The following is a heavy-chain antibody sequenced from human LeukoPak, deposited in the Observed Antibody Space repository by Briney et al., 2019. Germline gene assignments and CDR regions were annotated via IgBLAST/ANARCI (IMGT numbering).Heavy chain of an antibody. CDR1: GGTFSSYA. CDR2: IIPVLSTA. V-gene: IGHV1-69*13. D-gene: IGHD3-16*01. CDR3: ATTGGDIYYYYMDV. Sequence: SVKVSCKASGGTFSSYAISWVRQAPGQGLEWMGGIIPVLSTANYAQKFQDRVTITADESTSTTYMELSSLKSEDTAVYYCATTGGDIYYYYMDVWGKGTTVTISS. J-gene: IGHJ6*03.